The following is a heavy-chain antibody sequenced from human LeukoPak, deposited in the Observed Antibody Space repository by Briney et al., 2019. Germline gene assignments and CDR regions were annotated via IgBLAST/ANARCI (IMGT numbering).Heavy chain of an antibody. V-gene: IGHV4-4*07. D-gene: IGHD2-2*01. CDR2: IYTSGST. Sequence: SETLSLTCTVSGGSISSYYWSWIRQPAGKGLEWIGRIYTSGSTNYNPSLKSRVTMSVDTSKNQFSLKLSSVTAADTAVYYCAREGVVVPAAIRWFDPWGQGTLVTVSS. J-gene: IGHJ5*02. CDR3: AREGVVVPAAIRWFDP. CDR1: GGSISSYY.